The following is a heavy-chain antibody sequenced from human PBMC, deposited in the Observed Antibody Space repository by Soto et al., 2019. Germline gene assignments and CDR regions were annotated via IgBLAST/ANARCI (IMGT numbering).Heavy chain of an antibody. CDR3: ARITMVRGNYFDY. V-gene: IGHV3-48*02. Sequence: PGGSLRLSCAASGFTFSSYSMNWVRQAPGKGLEWVSYISSSSSTIYYADSVKGRFTISRDNAKNSLYLQMNGLRDEDTAVYYCARITMVRGNYFDYWGQGTLATVSS. J-gene: IGHJ4*02. D-gene: IGHD3-10*01. CDR1: GFTFSSYS. CDR2: ISSSSSTI.